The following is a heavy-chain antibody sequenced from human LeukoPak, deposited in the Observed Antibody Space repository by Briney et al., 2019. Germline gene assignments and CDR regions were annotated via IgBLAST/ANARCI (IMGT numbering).Heavy chain of an antibody. CDR3: ARSILGIRFDP. J-gene: IGHJ5*02. D-gene: IGHD7-27*01. Sequence: SETLSLTCTVSGGSISSYYWSWLRQPPGKGLEWIGYIHYSGSTNYNPSLTSRVTISVDTSKNQFSLKLSSVTAADTAVYYCARSILGIRFDPWGQGTLVTVSS. CDR1: GGSISSYY. CDR2: IHYSGST. V-gene: IGHV4-59*01.